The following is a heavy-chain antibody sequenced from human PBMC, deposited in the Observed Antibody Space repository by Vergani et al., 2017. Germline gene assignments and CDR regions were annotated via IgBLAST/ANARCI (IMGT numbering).Heavy chain of an antibody. Sequence: EVQLVESGGGLVQPGGSLRLSCAASGFTFSGYWMSWVRQAPGKGREWVANIKQDGSEKYYVDSVKGRFTISRDNAKNSLYLQMNSLRAEDTAVYYCARIGHDYGDYWGQGTLVTVSS. CDR3: ARIGHDYGDY. CDR1: GFTFSGYW. CDR2: IKQDGSEK. J-gene: IGHJ4*02. V-gene: IGHV3-7*01.